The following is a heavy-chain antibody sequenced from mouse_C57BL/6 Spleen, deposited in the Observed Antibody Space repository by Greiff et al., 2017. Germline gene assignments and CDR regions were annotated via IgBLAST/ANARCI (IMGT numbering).Heavy chain of an antibody. CDR2: IDPSDSYT. Sequence: QVQLQQSGAELVMPGASVKLSCKASGYTFTSYWMHWVKQRPGQGLEWIGEIDPSDSYTNYNQKFKGKSTLTVDKSSSTAYMQLSSLTSEDSAVYYCARFHYDYDAMDYWGQGTSVTVSS. J-gene: IGHJ4*01. D-gene: IGHD1-1*02. CDR3: ARFHYDYDAMDY. CDR1: GYTFTSYW. V-gene: IGHV1-69*01.